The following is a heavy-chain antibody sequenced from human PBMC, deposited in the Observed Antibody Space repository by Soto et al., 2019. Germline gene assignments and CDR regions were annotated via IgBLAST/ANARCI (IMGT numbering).Heavy chain of an antibody. CDR2: INSDGSST. J-gene: IGHJ4*02. CDR3: ARECCSSSSCYIDY. V-gene: IGHV3-74*01. D-gene: IGHD2-2*02. Sequence: GGSLRLSFAASGFTFSSYWMHWVRQAPGKGLVWVSLINSDGSSTSDADSVKGRFTISRDNAKNTLYLQMNSLRAEDAAVYYCARECCSSSSCYIDYWGQGTLVTVSS. CDR1: GFTFSSYW.